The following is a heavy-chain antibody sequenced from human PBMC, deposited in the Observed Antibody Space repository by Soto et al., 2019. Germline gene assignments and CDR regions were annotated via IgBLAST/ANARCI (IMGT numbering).Heavy chain of an antibody. V-gene: IGHV4-31*11. Sequence: QVQLQESGPGLVKPSQTLSLTCAVSGGSISSDGYYWTWIRQHPEKGLEWIAYIHYSGSTHYNPSLKSRATISVDTSKNQFSLKLSSVTAADTAVYYCARDWGSSWKGGWFDPWGQGTLVTVSS. CDR2: IHYSGST. J-gene: IGHJ5*02. D-gene: IGHD6-13*01. CDR1: GGSISSDGYY. CDR3: ARDWGSSWKGGWFDP.